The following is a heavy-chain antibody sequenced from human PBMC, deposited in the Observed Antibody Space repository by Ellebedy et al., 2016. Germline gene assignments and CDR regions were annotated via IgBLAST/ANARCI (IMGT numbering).Heavy chain of an antibody. Sequence: GGSLRPSCAASGFTVSTNYMKWVRQAPGKGLEWVSAIFSDGNTYYADSVKGRFTISRDNSKNTLYLQMNSLRAEDTAVYYCARGVGSGWFDPWGQGTLVTVSS. CDR2: IFSDGNT. V-gene: IGHV3-53*01. J-gene: IGHJ5*02. CDR3: ARGVGSGWFDP. CDR1: GFTVSTNY. D-gene: IGHD2-15*01.